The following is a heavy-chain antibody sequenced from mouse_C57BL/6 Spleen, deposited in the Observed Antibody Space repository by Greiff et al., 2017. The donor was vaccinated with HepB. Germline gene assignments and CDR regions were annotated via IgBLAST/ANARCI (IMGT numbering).Heavy chain of an antibody. V-gene: IGHV1-22*01. Sequence: VQLQQSGPELVKPGASVKMSCKASGYTFTDYNMHWVKQSHGKSLEWIGYINPNNGGTSYNQKFKGKATLTVNKSSSTAYMELRSLTSEDSAVYYCADSSGYPAWFAYWGQGTLVTVSA. CDR1: GYTFTDYN. D-gene: IGHD3-2*02. CDR3: ADSSGYPAWFAY. CDR2: INPNNGGT. J-gene: IGHJ3*01.